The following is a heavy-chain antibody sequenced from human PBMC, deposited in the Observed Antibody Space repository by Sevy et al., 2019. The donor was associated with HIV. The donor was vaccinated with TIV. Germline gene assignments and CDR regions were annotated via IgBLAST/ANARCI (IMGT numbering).Heavy chain of an antibody. V-gene: IGHV1-24*01. CDR3: ATDLEERIVGATARYYYYYGMDV. J-gene: IGHJ6*02. CDR1: GYTLTELS. D-gene: IGHD1-26*01. CDR2: FDPEDGET. Sequence: ASVKVSCKVSGYTLTELSMHWVRQAPGKGLEWMGGFDPEDGETIYAQKFQGRVIMTEDTSTDTAYMELSSLRSEDTAVYYCATDLEERIVGATARYYYYYGMDVWGQGTTVTVSS.